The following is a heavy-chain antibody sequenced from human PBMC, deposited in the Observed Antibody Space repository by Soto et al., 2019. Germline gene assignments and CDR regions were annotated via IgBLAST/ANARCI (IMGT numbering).Heavy chain of an antibody. CDR3: ARLLATDDYGDYGSGGEFDP. Sequence: SETLSLTCAVYGGSFSGYYWSWIRQPPGKGLEWIGEINHSGSTNYNPSLKSRVTISVDTSKNQFSLKLSSVTAADTAVYYCARLLATDDYGDYGSGGEFDPWGQGTLVTVSS. D-gene: IGHD4-17*01. J-gene: IGHJ5*02. CDR2: INHSGST. V-gene: IGHV4-34*01. CDR1: GGSFSGYY.